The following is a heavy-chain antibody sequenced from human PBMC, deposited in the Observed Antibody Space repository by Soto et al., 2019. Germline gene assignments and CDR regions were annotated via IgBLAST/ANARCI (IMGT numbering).Heavy chain of an antibody. J-gene: IGHJ6*02. V-gene: IGHV1-2*02. CDR1: GYTFTGYY. D-gene: IGHD6-19*01. CDR3: ARGYSSGWYEDYYYGMDV. Sequence: RASVKVSCKASGYTFTGYYMHWVRQAPGQGLEWMGWINPNSGGTNYAQKFQGRVTMTRDTSISTAYMELSRLRSDDTAVYYCARGYSSGWYEDYYYGMDVWGQGTTVTVSS. CDR2: INPNSGGT.